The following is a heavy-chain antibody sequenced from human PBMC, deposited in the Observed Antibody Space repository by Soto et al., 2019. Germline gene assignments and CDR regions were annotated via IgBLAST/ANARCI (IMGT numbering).Heavy chain of an antibody. CDR3: AREEFEAGRGHFGY. D-gene: IGHD6-13*01. V-gene: IGHV3-30-3*01. Sequence: QVQVVESGGGVVQPGGSLRLSCAASGFTLSTSAMHWVRQAPGKGLEWMAMISYGGNNKYYADSVKGRFTISRDISESTLYLQMNSLRTEDTAVYYCAREEFEAGRGHFGYWGQGTLVSVSS. J-gene: IGHJ4*02. CDR1: GFTLSTSA. CDR2: ISYGGNNK.